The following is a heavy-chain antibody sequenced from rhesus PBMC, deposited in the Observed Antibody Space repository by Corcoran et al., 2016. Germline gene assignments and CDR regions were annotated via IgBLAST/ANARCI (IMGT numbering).Heavy chain of an antibody. Sequence: QVQLQESGPGLVKPSETLSLTCAVSGGSLRTSHWLRWLRQSPGDGLELIGYIYGGSGSTSYNPSLKSRVTISTDTSKNQLSLKLSSVTAADTAVYYCARRAAAGTQASNFDYWGQGVLVTVSS. V-gene: IGHV4S18*01. CDR1: GGSLRTSHW. CDR2: IYGGSGST. D-gene: IGHD6-25*01. J-gene: IGHJ4*01. CDR3: ARRAAAGTQASNFDY.